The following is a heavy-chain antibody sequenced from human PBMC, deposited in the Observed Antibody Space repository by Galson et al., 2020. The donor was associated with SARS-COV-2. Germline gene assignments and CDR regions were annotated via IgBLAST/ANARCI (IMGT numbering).Heavy chain of an antibody. J-gene: IGHJ3*02. Sequence: SETLSLTCAVSGNSISSGSYSWHWIRQPPGKGLEWIGYISHSGGTYYNPSLKSRVTISGDRSKNQFSLRLSSVTAADTAVYYCARLHYGEYAPEAFDIWGPGTRVTVAS. CDR1: GNSISSGSYS. V-gene: IGHV4-30-2*01. CDR2: ISHSGGT. CDR3: ARLHYGEYAPEAFDI. D-gene: IGHD4-17*01.